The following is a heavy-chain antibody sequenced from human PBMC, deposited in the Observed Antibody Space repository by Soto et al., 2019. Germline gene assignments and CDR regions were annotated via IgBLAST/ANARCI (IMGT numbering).Heavy chain of an antibody. D-gene: IGHD2-15*01. CDR2: INAGNGNT. J-gene: IGHJ6*02. V-gene: IGHV1-3*01. CDR3: ARGGGILWNYYYGMDV. Sequence: QVQLVQSGAEVKKPGASVKVSCKASGYTFTSYAMQWVRQAPGQRLEWMGWINAGNGNTKYSQKFQGRVTITRDTSASTAYMELSSLRSEDTAVYYCARGGGILWNYYYGMDVWGQGTTVTVSS. CDR1: GYTFTSYA.